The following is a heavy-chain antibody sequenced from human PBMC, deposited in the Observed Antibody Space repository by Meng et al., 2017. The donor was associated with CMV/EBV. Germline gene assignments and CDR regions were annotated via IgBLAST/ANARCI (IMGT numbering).Heavy chain of an antibody. D-gene: IGHD6-6*01. Sequence: ASVKVSCKASGDIFSSSYVHWVRQAPGQGLDWVGMVSLKGERPKYAQKFKGRVTLTRDTSTSTFYMELSSLVSEDTAVYYCARMFAASSGWLDPWGQGTLVTVSS. CDR3: ARMFAASSGWLDP. CDR2: VSLKGERP. CDR1: GDIFSSSY. J-gene: IGHJ5*02. V-gene: IGHV1-46*01.